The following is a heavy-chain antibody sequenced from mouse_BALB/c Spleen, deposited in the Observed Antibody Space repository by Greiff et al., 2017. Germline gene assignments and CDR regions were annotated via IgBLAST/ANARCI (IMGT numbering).Heavy chain of an antibody. Sequence: EVQRVESGGGLVQPGGSRKLSCAASGFTFSSFGMHWVRQAPEKGLEWVAYISCGSSTIYYADTVKGRFTISRDNPKNTLFLQMTSLRSEDTAMYYCARWGYYRYFDVWGAGTTVTVSS. D-gene: IGHD2-2*01. V-gene: IGHV5-17*02. J-gene: IGHJ1*01. CDR3: ARWGYYRYFDV. CDR1: GFTFSSFG. CDR2: ISCGSSTI.